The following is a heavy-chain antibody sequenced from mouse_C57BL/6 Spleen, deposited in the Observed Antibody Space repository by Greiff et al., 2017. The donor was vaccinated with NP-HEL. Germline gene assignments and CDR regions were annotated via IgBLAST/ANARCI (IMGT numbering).Heavy chain of an antibody. Sequence: LQQPGAELVKPGASVKMSCKASGYTFTSYWITRVKQRPGQGLEWIGDIYPGSGSTNYNEKFKSKATLTVDTSSSTAYMQLSSLTSEDSAVYYCARGGTTVVGEGDYFDYWGQGTTLTVSS. D-gene: IGHD1-1*01. CDR2: IYPGSGST. CDR1: GYTFTSYW. V-gene: IGHV1-55*01. J-gene: IGHJ2*01. CDR3: ARGGTTVVGEGDYFDY.